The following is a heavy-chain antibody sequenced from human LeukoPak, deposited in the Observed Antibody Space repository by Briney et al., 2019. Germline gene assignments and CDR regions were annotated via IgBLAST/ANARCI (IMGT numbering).Heavy chain of an antibody. CDR3: AKEPIAAAGSTFDY. J-gene: IGHJ4*02. CDR1: GFTFSHAW. CDR2: ISGSGGST. D-gene: IGHD6-13*01. V-gene: IGHV3-23*01. Sequence: GGSLRLSCAASGFTFSHAWMNWVRQAPGKGLEWVSAISGSGGSTYYADSVKGRFTISRDNSKNTLYLQMNSLRAEDTAVYYCAKEPIAAAGSTFDYWGQGTLVTVSS.